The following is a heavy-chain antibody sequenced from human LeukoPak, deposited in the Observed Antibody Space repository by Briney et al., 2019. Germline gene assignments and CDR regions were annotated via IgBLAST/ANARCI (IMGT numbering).Heavy chain of an antibody. D-gene: IGHD6-19*01. CDR2: IYYSGST. CDR1: GDSICSYY. Sequence: PSETLSLTCTVSGDSICSYYWSWIRQPPGKGLEWIGYIYYSGSTNYNPSLKSRVTISVDTSKNQFSLKLSSVTAADTAVYYCARGRAWYMDYWGQGTLVTVSS. J-gene: IGHJ4*02. V-gene: IGHV4-59*01. CDR3: ARGRAWYMDY.